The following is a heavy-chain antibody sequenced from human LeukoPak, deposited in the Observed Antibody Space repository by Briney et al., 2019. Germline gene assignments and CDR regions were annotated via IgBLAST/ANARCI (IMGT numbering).Heavy chain of an antibody. CDR3: ARSKSYSSGWTDFDC. CDR1: GFTFSSHD. V-gene: IGHV3-13*01. J-gene: IGHJ4*02. CDR2: IGTAGNT. D-gene: IGHD6-19*01. Sequence: LTGGSLRLSCAASGFTFSSHDMHWVRQPTGKGLEWVSVIGTAGNTYYTDSVKGRFTIPRENAKNSLYLQMDNLRAEDTAVYYCARSKSYSSGWTDFDCWGQGTLVTVSS.